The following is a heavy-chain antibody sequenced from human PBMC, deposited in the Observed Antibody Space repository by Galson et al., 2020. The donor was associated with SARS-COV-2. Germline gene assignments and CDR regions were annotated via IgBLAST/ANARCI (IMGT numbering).Heavy chain of an antibody. V-gene: IGHV4-39*01. CDR2: IYYSGST. CDR1: GGSISSSSYY. Sequence: SETLSLTCTVSGGSISSSSYYWGWIRQPPGQGLVWIGSIYYSGSTYYNTSLKSRVTISVDTSKNQFSLKLSSVTAEDTAVYYCARRMRYYGMDVWGQGTTVTVSS. CDR3: ARRMRYYGMDV. J-gene: IGHJ6*02.